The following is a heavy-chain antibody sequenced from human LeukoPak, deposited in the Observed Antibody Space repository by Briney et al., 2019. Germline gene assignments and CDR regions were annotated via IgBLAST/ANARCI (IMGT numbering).Heavy chain of an antibody. CDR3: AKTPYYDILTGYSYHYYLDY. J-gene: IGHJ4*02. CDR2: ISTSGSNI. Sequence: PGGSLRLSCAACGFTFSDYYMSWIRQAPGKGLEWISYISTSGSNIHYADSVKGRFTISRDNAENSVYLQMNRLRDEDTAIYYCAKTPYYDILTGYSYHYYLDYWGQGTLVTVSS. CDR1: GFTFSDYY. V-gene: IGHV3-11*04. D-gene: IGHD3-9*01.